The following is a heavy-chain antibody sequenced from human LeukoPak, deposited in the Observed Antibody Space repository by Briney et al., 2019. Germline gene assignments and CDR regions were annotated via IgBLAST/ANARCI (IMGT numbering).Heavy chain of an antibody. J-gene: IGHJ4*02. Sequence: GGSLRLSCAASGFTFGDYAMHWVRQAPGKGLEWVSGISWNSGSIGYADSVKGRFTISRDNAKNSLYLQMNSLRAEDTALYYCAKDLPPHNYYDSSGYYLGYPGFDYWGQGTLVTVSS. CDR1: GFTFGDYA. D-gene: IGHD3-22*01. CDR3: AKDLPPHNYYDSSGYYLGYPGFDY. CDR2: ISWNSGSI. V-gene: IGHV3-9*01.